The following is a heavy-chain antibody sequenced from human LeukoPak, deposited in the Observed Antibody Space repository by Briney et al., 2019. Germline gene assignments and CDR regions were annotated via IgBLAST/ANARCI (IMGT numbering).Heavy chain of an antibody. J-gene: IGHJ6*01. V-gene: IGHV1-18*04. D-gene: IGHD1-14*01. CDR3: MRDLSGRQSGSKMHYVYDVVV. Sequence: ASVKVSCTSSGDSLRNYGISWVRRAPGRGLEWMGSISGYSDYTHTAESFQGRLTMTTDTTTNTAYMDLGSLRSDDTAIYYCMRDLSGRQSGSKMHYVYDVVVWGQGTTVIVSS. CDR1: GDSLRNYG. CDR2: ISGYSDYT.